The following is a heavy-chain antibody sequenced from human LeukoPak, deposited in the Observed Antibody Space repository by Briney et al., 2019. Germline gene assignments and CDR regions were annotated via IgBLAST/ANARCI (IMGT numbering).Heavy chain of an antibody. J-gene: IGHJ4*02. CDR1: GFTFSNYW. CDR2: ISDSGSSR. D-gene: IGHD3-10*01. CDR3: ARDSTSGIDY. Sequence: PGGFLRLSCAASGFTFSNYWMHWVRQVSGKGLMWVSRISDSGSSRWYADSVKGRFTISRDNAKNTLYLQMNSLGAEDTAVYYCARDSTSGIDYWGQGTLVTVSS. V-gene: IGHV3-74*01.